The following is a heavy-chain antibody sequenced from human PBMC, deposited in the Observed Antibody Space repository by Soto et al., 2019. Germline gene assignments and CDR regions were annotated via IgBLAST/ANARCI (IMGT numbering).Heavy chain of an antibody. CDR3: ARGAFIVSPCTGFDY. CDR2: IYYSGST. V-gene: IGHV4-31*03. J-gene: IGHJ4*02. CDR1: GGSISSGGYY. D-gene: IGHD6-13*01. Sequence: PSETLSLTCTVSGGSISSGGYYWSWIRQHPGKGLEWIGYIYYSGSTYYNPSLKSRVTISVDTSKNQFSLQLTSVTPEDTAVYYCARGAFIVSPCTGFDYWGQGTPVTVSS.